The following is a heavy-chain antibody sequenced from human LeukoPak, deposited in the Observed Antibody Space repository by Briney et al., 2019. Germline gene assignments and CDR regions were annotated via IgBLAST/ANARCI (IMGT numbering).Heavy chain of an antibody. CDR2: INPSGGST. V-gene: IGHV1-46*01. CDR3: ARVRSAAAAAGPFDY. CDR1: GYTFTSYY. J-gene: IGHJ4*02. Sequence: GASVKVSCKASGYTFTSYYMHWVRQAPGQGLEWMGIINPSGGSTSYAQKFQGRVTITADESTSTAYMELSSLRSEDTAVYYCARVRSAAAAAGPFDYWGQGTLVTVSS. D-gene: IGHD6-13*01.